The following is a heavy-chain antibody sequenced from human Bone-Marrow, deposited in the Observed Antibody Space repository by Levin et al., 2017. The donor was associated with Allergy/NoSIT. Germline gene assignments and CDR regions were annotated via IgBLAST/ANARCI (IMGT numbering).Heavy chain of an antibody. J-gene: IGHJ3*02. V-gene: IGHV3-30*03. CDR1: GFTFSSSG. Sequence: LSLTCAASGFTFSSSGMHWVRQAPGKGLGWVAVISSDGSNKYYADSVKGRFTVSRDNSKNTLYLQMNSLRPEDTAVFYCARNQKGYCSGGSCSNGLDIWGQGTMVTVSS. CDR3: ARNQKGYCSGGSCSNGLDI. CDR2: ISSDGSNK. D-gene: IGHD2-15*01.